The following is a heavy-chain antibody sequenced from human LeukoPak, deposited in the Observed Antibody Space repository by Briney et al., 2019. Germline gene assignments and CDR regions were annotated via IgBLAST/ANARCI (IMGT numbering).Heavy chain of an antibody. D-gene: IGHD4-17*01. CDR3: AGYGDYSSRYLDN. CDR2: IYHSGRT. V-gene: IGHV4-39*01. J-gene: IGHJ4*02. CDR1: GGSISSDDYY. Sequence: SETLSLTCTVSGGSISSDDYYWGWIRQPPGKGLEWIGTIYHSGRTYDNPSLKSRVTLSVDTSNNQFSLRLTSVTAADTAFYYCAGYGDYSSRYLDNWGQGTLVTVSS.